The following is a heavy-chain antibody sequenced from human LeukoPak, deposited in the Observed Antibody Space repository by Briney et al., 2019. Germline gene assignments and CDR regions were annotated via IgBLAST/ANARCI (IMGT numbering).Heavy chain of an antibody. V-gene: IGHV3-30*02. CDR1: GFTFSSYG. CDR3: AKMRVVPAATRAHFLSEPFDY. J-gene: IGHJ4*02. CDR2: IRYDGSNK. D-gene: IGHD2-2*01. Sequence: GGSLRLSCAASGFTFSSYGMHWVRQAPGKGLEWVAFIRYDGSNKYYADSVKGRFTISRDNSKNTLYLQMNSLRAEDTAVYYCAKMRVVPAATRAHFLSEPFDYWGQGTLVTVSS.